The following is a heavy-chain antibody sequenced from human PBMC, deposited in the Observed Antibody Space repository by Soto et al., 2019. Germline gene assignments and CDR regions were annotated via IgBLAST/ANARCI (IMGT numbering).Heavy chain of an antibody. D-gene: IGHD3-10*01. Sequence: EVQLVESGGGLIQPGGSLRLSCAVSGFTVSNNYMSWVRQAPGKGLEGVSSIYSGGYTAYGDSVKGRFTISRDNSKNTLYLQMNSLGPAAPAMYYWATHRRGGGYWDQGTLVTGSS. J-gene: IGHJ4*02. V-gene: IGHV3-53*01. CDR3: ATHRRGGGY. CDR2: IYSGGYT. CDR1: GFTVSNNY.